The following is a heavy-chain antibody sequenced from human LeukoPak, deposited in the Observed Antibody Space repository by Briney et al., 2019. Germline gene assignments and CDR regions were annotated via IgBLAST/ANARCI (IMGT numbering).Heavy chain of an antibody. Sequence: PGGSLRLSCAASGFTFDDYGMSWVRQAPGKGLEWVSGINWNGGSTGYADSVKGRFTISRNNAKNSLYLQMNSLRAEDTALYYCARTNTAMVNGAFDIWGQGTMVTVSS. CDR3: ARTNTAMVNGAFDI. J-gene: IGHJ3*02. CDR1: GFTFDDYG. D-gene: IGHD5-18*01. CDR2: INWNGGST. V-gene: IGHV3-20*04.